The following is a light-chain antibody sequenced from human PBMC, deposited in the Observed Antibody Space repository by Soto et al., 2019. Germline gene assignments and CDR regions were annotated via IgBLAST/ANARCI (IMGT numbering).Light chain of an antibody. CDR3: CSYTVSGTYV. CDR1: SSDVGGYNY. Sequence: SVLSQPASVSGSPGHSITISCTGTSSDVGGYNYVSWYQQHPGKAPKLMIYAVSNRPSGVSNRFSGSKSGNTATLTISGLQAEDEADYYCCSYTVSGTYVFGTGTRSPS. V-gene: IGLV2-14*01. CDR2: AVS. J-gene: IGLJ1*01.